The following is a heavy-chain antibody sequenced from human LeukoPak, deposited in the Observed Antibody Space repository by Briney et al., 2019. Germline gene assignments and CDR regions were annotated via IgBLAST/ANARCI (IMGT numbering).Heavy chain of an antibody. CDR3: ARKDWELLDY. J-gene: IGHJ4*02. Sequence: PSETLSLTCTVSGGSISSSSYYWGWIRQPPGKGLEWIGSIYYSGSTYYNPSLKSRVTISVDTSKNQFSLKLSSVTAADTAVYYCARKDWELLDYWGQGTLVTVSS. CDR1: GGSISSSSYY. V-gene: IGHV4-39*01. CDR2: IYYSGST. D-gene: IGHD1-26*01.